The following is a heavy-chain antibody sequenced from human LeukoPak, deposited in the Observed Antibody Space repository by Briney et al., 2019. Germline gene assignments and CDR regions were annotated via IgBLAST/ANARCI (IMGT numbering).Heavy chain of an antibody. CDR2: IYSGGST. V-gene: IGHV3-53*01. Sequence: GGSLRLSCAASGFTVSSNYMSWVRQAPGKGLEWVSVIYSGGSTYYADSVKGRFTISRDNSKNTLYLQMSSLRAEDTAVYYCARARTGTFDYWGQGTLVTVSS. CDR1: GFTVSSNY. CDR3: ARARTGTFDY. D-gene: IGHD1-7*01. J-gene: IGHJ4*02.